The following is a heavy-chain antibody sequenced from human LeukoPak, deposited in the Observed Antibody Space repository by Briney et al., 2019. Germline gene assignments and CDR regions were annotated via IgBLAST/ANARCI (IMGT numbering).Heavy chain of an antibody. CDR3: ATQVPSTYYDFWSGYRTSFDY. D-gene: IGHD3-3*01. Sequence: SETLSLTCTVSVYSISSGYYWGWIRQPPGKGLEWIGRIYHSGSTYYNPSLKSRVTISVDTSKNQFSLKLSSVTAADTVVYYCATQVPSTYYDFWSGYRTSFDYWGQGTLVTVSS. V-gene: IGHV4-38-2*02. J-gene: IGHJ4*02. CDR1: VYSISSGYY. CDR2: IYHSGST.